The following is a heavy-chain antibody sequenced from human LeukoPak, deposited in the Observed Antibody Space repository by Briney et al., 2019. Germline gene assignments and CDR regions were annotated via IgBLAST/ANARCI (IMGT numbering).Heavy chain of an antibody. CDR1: GFTFSSYY. CDR2: IRYDGSNK. J-gene: IGHJ4*02. D-gene: IGHD6-13*01. V-gene: IGHV3-30*02. Sequence: GGSLRLSCAASGFTFSSYYMHWVRQAPGKGLEWVAFIRYDGSNKYYADSVKGRFTISRDNAKNSLYLQLNSLRADDTAVYHCARDRQYSTFDYWGQGALVAVSS. CDR3: ARDRQYSTFDY.